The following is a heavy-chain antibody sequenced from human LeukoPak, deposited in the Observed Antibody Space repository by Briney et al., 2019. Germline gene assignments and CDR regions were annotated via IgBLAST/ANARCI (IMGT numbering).Heavy chain of an antibody. D-gene: IGHD5-24*01. CDR1: GFTFSDHS. Sequence: GGSLRLSCTASGFTFSDHSMNWVRQAPGKGLEWVSYISRTSSARYYADSVKGRFTISGDKAKNSLYLQMNSLRVEDTAVYYCARDYKYAFDNWGQGTLVTVSS. J-gene: IGHJ4*02. CDR2: ISRTSSAR. CDR3: ARDYKYAFDN. V-gene: IGHV3-48*01.